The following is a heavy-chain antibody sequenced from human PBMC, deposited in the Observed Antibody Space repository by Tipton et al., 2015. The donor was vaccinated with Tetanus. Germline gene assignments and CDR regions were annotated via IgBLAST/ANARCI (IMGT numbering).Heavy chain of an antibody. Sequence: SLRLSCAASGFAFNTYGMHWVRRAPGKGLEWVAVVGTAGYPAYYGDSVKGRFTISRDNAKNSLYLQMNSLRAEDTAVYSCARGMAEASNCGGDCYSDYWGQGTLVTVSS. CDR3: ARGMAEASNCGGDCYSDY. CDR1: GFAFNTYG. J-gene: IGHJ4*02. V-gene: IGHV3-33*08. CDR2: VGTAGYPA. D-gene: IGHD2-21*02.